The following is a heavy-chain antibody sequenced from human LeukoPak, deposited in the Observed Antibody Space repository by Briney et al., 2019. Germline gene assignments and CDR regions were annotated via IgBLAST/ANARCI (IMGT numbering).Heavy chain of an antibody. CDR1: GFSVSSRY. Sequence: GGSLRLSCAASGFSVSSRYMSWVRQAPGKGLEWVSVIYIGGSTNNADSVKGRFSISRDNSKNTLYLQMNSLRAEDTAVYYCARGLAVAGPGAFDIWGQGTMVTVSS. CDR3: ARGLAVAGPGAFDI. V-gene: IGHV3-53*01. CDR2: IYIGGST. J-gene: IGHJ3*02. D-gene: IGHD6-19*01.